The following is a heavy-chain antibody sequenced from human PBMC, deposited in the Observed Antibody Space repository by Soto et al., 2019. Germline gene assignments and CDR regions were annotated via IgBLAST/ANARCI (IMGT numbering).Heavy chain of an antibody. J-gene: IGHJ4*02. CDR3: AKGRGGSGSLTPRVDF. CDR1: GFTFNNYA. V-gene: IGHV3-23*01. Sequence: EVQLLESGGGLVQPGGSLRLSCAASGFTFNNYAMTWVRQAPGKGLEWVSAISGGGDTTSYADSVKGRFTVSRDGSKNTLYLRMRGLRAEDTALYYCAKGRGGSGSLTPRVDFWGQGTLVTVSS. CDR2: ISGGGDTT. D-gene: IGHD3-10*01.